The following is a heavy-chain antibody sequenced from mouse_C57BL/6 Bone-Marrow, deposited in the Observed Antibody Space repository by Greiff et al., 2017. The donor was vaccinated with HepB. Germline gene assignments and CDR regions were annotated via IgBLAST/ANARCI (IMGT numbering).Heavy chain of an antibody. V-gene: IGHV3-6*01. J-gene: IGHJ2*01. CDR2: ISYDGSN. CDR3: ARGRGSSYVD. Sequence: EVQLQQSGPGLVKPSQSLSLTCSVTGYSITSGYYWNWIRQFPGNKLEWMGYISYDGSNNYNPSLKNRISITRDTSKNQFFLKLNSVTTEDTATYYCARGRGSSYVDWGQGTTLTVSS. CDR1: GYSITSGYY. D-gene: IGHD1-1*01.